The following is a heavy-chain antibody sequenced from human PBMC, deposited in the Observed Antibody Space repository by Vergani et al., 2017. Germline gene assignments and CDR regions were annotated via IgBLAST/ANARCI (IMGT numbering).Heavy chain of an antibody. CDR2: ISSSSSYI. CDR3: ASVVVVVTTKGRFDY. J-gene: IGHJ4*02. Sequence: EVQLVESGGGLVKPGGSLRLSCEASGFTFSSYSMNWVRQAPGKGLEWVSSISSSSSYIYYADSVKGRFTISRYNAKNSQYLQMNSLRAEATAVYYCASVVVVVTTKGRFDYWGQGTLVTVSS. CDR1: GFTFSSYS. D-gene: IGHD2-2*01. V-gene: IGHV3-21*01.